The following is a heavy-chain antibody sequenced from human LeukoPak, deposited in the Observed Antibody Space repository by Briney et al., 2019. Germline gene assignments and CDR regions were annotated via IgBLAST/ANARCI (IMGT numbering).Heavy chain of an antibody. D-gene: IGHD2-15*01. J-gene: IGHJ6*03. Sequence: PSETLSLTCTVSGGSISSSSYYWGWIRQPPGKGLEWIGSIYYRGSTYYNPSLKSRVTISVDTSKNQFSLKLSSVTAADTAVYYCARGYCSGGSCYSYPYYYYYMDVWGKGTTVTISS. CDR3: ARGYCSGGSCYSYPYYYYYMDV. CDR1: GGSISSSSYY. CDR2: IYYRGST. V-gene: IGHV4-39*07.